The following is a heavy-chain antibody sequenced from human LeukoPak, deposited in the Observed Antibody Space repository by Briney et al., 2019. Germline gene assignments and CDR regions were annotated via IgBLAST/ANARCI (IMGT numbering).Heavy chain of an antibody. CDR1: GFTFSSYA. Sequence: GRSLRLSCAASGFTFSSYAMHWVRQAPGKGLEWVAVISYDGSNKYYADSVKGRFTISRDNSKNTLYLRMNSLRAEDTAVYYCARDLSWLAFDYWGQGTLVTVSS. D-gene: IGHD6-19*01. CDR3: ARDLSWLAFDY. J-gene: IGHJ4*02. CDR2: ISYDGSNK. V-gene: IGHV3-30-3*01.